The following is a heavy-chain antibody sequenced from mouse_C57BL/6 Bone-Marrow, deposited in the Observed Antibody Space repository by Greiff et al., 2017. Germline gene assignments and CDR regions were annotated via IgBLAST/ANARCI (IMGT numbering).Heavy chain of an antibody. CDR2: ISSGGSYT. D-gene: IGHD1-2*01. J-gene: IGHJ1*03. V-gene: IGHV5-6*01. Sequence: EVQGVESGGDLVKPGGSLKLSCAASGFTFSSYGMSWVRQTPDKRLEWVATISSGGSYTYYPDSVKGRFTISRDHAKNTLYLQLSSLKSEGTAMYYCARRGTTAFDVWGTGTTVTVSS. CDR1: GFTFSSYG. CDR3: ARRGTTAFDV.